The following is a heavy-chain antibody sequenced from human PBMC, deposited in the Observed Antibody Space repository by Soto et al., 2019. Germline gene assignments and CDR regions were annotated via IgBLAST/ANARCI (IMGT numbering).Heavy chain of an antibody. V-gene: IGHV4-30-2*01. CDR1: GGSVSSGSYY. CDR2: IYHSGST. CDR3: VRESVPSGPNYFDT. J-gene: IGHJ5*02. Sequence: SETLSLTCTVSGGSVSSGSYYWSWSRQPPGKGLEWIAYIYHSGSTYYNPSLKSRVTISVDRSEDRFSLKLSSVTAADTAVYFCVRESVPSGPNYFDTWGPGTLVTVSS. D-gene: IGHD2-2*01.